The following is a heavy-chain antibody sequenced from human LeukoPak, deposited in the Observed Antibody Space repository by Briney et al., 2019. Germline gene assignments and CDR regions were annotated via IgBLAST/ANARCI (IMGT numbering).Heavy chain of an antibody. CDR1: GGSISSYY. V-gene: IGHV4-59*01. CDR2: IYYSGST. Sequence: PSETLSLTCTVSGGSISSYYWSWIRQPPGKGLEVVGYIYYSGSTNYNPSLKSRVTISVDTSKNQFSLKLSSVTAADTAVYYCARDGRGYSYGYDYWGQGTLVTVSS. D-gene: IGHD5-18*01. J-gene: IGHJ4*02. CDR3: ARDGRGYSYGYDY.